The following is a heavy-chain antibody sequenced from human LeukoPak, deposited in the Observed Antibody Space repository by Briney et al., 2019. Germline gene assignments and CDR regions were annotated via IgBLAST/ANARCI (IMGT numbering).Heavy chain of an antibody. J-gene: IGHJ4*02. D-gene: IGHD5-18*01. CDR1: GGSISSGDYY. CDR2: IYYSGST. Sequence: SQTLSLTCTVSGGSISSGDYYWSWIRQPPGKGPEWIGYIYYSGSTYYSPSLRSRVTISVDTSKNQFSLKLSSVTAADTAVYYCARVQQRAYFDYWGQGTLVTVSS. CDR3: ARVQQRAYFDY. V-gene: IGHV4-30-4*08.